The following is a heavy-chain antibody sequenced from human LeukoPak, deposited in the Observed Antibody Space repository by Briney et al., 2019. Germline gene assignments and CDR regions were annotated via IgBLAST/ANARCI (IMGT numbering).Heavy chain of an antibody. D-gene: IGHD2/OR15-2a*01. V-gene: IGHV1-2*02. CDR1: GYTFTNYF. CDR2: IQPTSGVT. J-gene: IGHJ5*02. Sequence: ASVKVSCKASGYTFTNYFIHWVRQAPGQGLEWMGWIQPTSGVTDYAQTFQGRVTMTTDTSMNVAYMELRRLRSDDTAVYYCARDREISTSQAAFNWFHPWGQGTLVTGSS. CDR3: ARDREISTSQAAFNWFHP.